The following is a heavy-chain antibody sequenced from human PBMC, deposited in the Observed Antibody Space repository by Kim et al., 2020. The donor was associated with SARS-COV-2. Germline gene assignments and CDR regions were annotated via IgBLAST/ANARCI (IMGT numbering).Heavy chain of an antibody. D-gene: IGHD3-10*01. Sequence: GGSLRLSCAASGFTFSDHFMDWVRQAPGMGLEWVGRIKNKAYSYTTEYAASVKGRFSISRDDSKNSVYLQLNSLKTEDTAVYYCATIRGVMGYWGQGTLVTVSS. CDR2: IKNKAYSYTT. CDR3: ATIRGVMGY. V-gene: IGHV3-72*01. J-gene: IGHJ4*02. CDR1: GFTFSDHF.